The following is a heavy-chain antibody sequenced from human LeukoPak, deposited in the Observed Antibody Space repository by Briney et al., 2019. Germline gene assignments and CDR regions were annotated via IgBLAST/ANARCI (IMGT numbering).Heavy chain of an antibody. CDR3: ARATTIFGDYYMDV. CDR1: GYTFTGYY. D-gene: IGHD3-3*01. CDR2: INPNSGGT. V-gene: IGHV1-2*02. J-gene: IGHJ6*03. Sequence: ASVKVSCMASGYTFTGYYMHWVRQAPGQGLEWMGWINPNSGGTNYAQKFQGRVTMTRDTSISTAYMELSRLRSDDTAVYYCARATTIFGDYYMDVWGKGTTVTVSS.